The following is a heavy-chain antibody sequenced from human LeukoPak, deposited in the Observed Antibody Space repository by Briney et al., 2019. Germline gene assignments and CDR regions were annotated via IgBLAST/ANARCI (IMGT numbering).Heavy chain of an antibody. J-gene: IGHJ5*02. CDR3: ARDAGGRTQREGWFDP. CDR2: TSSGSSWI. V-gene: IGHV3-21*06. Sequence: GGSLRLSCAASGFTFSDYSMNWVRQTPGKGLEWVASTSSGSSWIYYADSVRGRFTISRDNAKNLLYLQMNSLRVEDTAIYYCARDAGGRTQREGWFDPWGQGTLVTVSS. D-gene: IGHD1-1*01. CDR1: GFTFSDYS.